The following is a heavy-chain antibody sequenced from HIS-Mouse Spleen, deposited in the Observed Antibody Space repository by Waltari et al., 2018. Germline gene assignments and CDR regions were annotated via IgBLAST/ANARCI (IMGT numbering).Heavy chain of an antibody. J-gene: IGHJ4*02. CDR2: IKQDGSEK. CDR1: GFTCSSYW. CDR3: AREGDSGSYFDY. V-gene: IGHV3-7*01. D-gene: IGHD1-26*01. Sequence: EVQLVESGGGLVQPGGSLRLSCAASGFTCSSYWMSWVRQAPGKGLEWVDNIKQDGSEKYYVDSVKGRFTISRDNAKNSLYLQMNSLRAEDTAVYYCAREGDSGSYFDYWGQGTLVTVSS.